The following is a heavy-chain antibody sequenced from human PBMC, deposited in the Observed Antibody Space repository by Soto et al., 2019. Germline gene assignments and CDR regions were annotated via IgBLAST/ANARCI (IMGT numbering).Heavy chain of an antibody. CDR3: ARRIAAALYGMDV. J-gene: IGHJ6*02. D-gene: IGHD6-13*01. Sequence: QVQLQESGPGLVKPSETLSLTCTVSGGSISSYYWSWIRQPPGKGLEWIGYIYYSGSTNYNPSLKSRVTISVDTSKNQFSLKLSSVTAADTAVYYCARRIAAALYGMDVWGQGTTVTVSS. CDR2: IYYSGST. CDR1: GGSISSYY. V-gene: IGHV4-59*01.